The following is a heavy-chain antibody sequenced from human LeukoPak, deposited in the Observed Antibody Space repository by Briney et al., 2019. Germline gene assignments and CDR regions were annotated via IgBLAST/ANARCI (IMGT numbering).Heavy chain of an antibody. J-gene: IGHJ5*02. Sequence: SETLSLTCAVYGGSFSGYYWSWIRQPPGKGLEWIGKINHSGSTNYNPSLKSRVTISVDTSKNQFSLKLSSVTAADTAVYYCARGQAVAGYNWFDPWGQGTLVTVSS. CDR2: INHSGST. CDR1: GGSFSGYY. V-gene: IGHV4-34*01. D-gene: IGHD6-19*01. CDR3: ARGQAVAGYNWFDP.